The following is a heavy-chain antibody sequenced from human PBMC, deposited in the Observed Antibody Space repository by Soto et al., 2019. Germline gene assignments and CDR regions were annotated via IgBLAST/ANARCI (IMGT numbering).Heavy chain of an antibody. CDR1: GVSISSGNW. J-gene: IGHJ4*02. CDR3: ARLVYDSRLNYLYFDH. V-gene: IGHV4-4*02. CDR2: VYNDGSA. Sequence: KTSETLSLTCDVSGVSISSGNWWSWVRQPPGKGLEWIAEVYNDGSANYHPSLESRATISVDRSQNQFSLRLSSVTAADTGKYYCARLVYDSRLNYLYFDHCGQGTLVTVSS. D-gene: IGHD3-22*01.